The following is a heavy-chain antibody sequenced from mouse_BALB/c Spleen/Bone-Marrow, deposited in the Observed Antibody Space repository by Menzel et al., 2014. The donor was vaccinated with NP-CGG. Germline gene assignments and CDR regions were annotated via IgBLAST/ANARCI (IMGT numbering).Heavy chain of an antibody. V-gene: IGHV4-1*02. D-gene: IGHD2-2*01. CDR3: ARRGYGSWYFDV. CDR1: GFDSSRYW. Sequence: EVKLRESGGGLVQPGGSLKLSCAASGFDSSRYWMSWVRQAPGKGLEWIGEINPDSSTINYTPSLEDKFIISRDNAKNTLYLQMSKVRSEDTALYYCARRGYGSWYFDVWGAGTTVTVSS. CDR2: INPDSSTI. J-gene: IGHJ1*01.